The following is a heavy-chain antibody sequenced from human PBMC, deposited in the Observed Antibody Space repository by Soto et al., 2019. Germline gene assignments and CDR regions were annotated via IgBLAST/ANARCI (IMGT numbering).Heavy chain of an antibody. D-gene: IGHD2-2*01. Sequence: QVQLVQSGAEVKKPGSSVKVSCKASGGTFSSYAISWVRQAPGQGLEWMGGIIPIFGTANYAQKFQGRVTITADESTRTGQLELSRLRSEDQGRYYLAGSRYFISTSRPPPSFCYYYHRMGGWGQRATGTRPS. CDR2: IIPIFGTA. CDR3: AGSRYFISTSRPPPSFCYYYHRMGG. V-gene: IGHV1-69*12. J-gene: IGHJ6*01. CDR1: GGTFSSYA.